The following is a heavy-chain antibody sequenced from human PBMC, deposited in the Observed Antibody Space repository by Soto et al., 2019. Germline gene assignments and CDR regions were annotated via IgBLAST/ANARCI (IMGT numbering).Heavy chain of an antibody. CDR2: SSAYNGNT. J-gene: IGHJ4*02. Sequence: QVQLVQSGAEVKKPGASVKVSCKASGYTFTNFGISWVRQAPGQGLEWMGWSSAYNGNTNYAQKFQGRVTMTTDTSTRTAYMEVRSLRFDDTAVYYCARVGTPIDYWGQGTLVTDSS. CDR1: GYTFTNFG. D-gene: IGHD7-27*01. CDR3: ARVGTPIDY. V-gene: IGHV1-18*01.